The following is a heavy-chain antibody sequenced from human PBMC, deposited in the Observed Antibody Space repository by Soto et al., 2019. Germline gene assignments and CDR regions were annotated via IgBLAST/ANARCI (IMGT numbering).Heavy chain of an antibody. V-gene: IGHV3-7*01. CDR1: GFTFSSYW. CDR2: IKQDGSEK. J-gene: IGHJ3*02. Sequence: GGSLRLSCAASGFTFSSYWMSWVRQAPGKGLEWVANIKQDGSEKYYVDSVKGRFTISRDNAKNSLYLQMNSLRAEDTAVYYCARDLDVESLDYGGAFDIWGQGTMVTVSS. D-gene: IGHD4-17*01. CDR3: ARDLDVESLDYGGAFDI.